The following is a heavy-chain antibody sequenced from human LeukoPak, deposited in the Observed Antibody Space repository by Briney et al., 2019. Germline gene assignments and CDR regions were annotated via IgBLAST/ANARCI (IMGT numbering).Heavy chain of an antibody. CDR3: AHSGQQLGKFDY. Sequence: GGSLRLSCAASGFTFSSHGMHWVRQAPGKGLEWVAFIRYDGSNKYYADSVKGRFTISRDNSKNTLYLQMNSLRAEDTAVYYCAHSGQQLGKFDYWGQGTLVTVSS. CDR2: IRYDGSNK. CDR1: GFTFSSHG. V-gene: IGHV3-30*02. J-gene: IGHJ4*02. D-gene: IGHD6-13*01.